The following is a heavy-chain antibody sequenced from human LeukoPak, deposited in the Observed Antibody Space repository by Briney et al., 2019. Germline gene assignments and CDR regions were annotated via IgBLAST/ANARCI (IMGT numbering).Heavy chain of an antibody. D-gene: IGHD6-13*01. CDR2: ISYDRSNI. CDR3: ARASAGYSSSWSSDV. V-gene: IGHV3-30*03. J-gene: IGHJ6*02. CDR1: GFSLNNYG. Sequence: SGGSLRLSCAASGFSLNNYGMHWVRQAPGKGPEWVAVISYDRSNIYYSDSVKGRFVLSRDISKNTVYLQMNSLRGEDTAVYYCARASAGYSSSWSSDVWGQGTTVTVSS.